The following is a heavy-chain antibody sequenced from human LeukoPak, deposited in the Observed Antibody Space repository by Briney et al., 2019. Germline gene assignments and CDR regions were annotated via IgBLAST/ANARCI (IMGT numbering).Heavy chain of an antibody. CDR3: ARSIAAAGYRYLDS. J-gene: IGHJ4*02. V-gene: IGHV3-13*01. D-gene: IGHD6-13*01. CDR1: GFTFSTYD. Sequence: GGSLRLSCAASGFTFSTYDMCWVRQATGKGLEWLSGIGKGGDTYYLGSVKGRFTISRDNAENSLYLQLNSLGAGDTAVYYCARSIAAAGYRYLDSWGQGTLVTVSS. CDR2: IGKGGDT.